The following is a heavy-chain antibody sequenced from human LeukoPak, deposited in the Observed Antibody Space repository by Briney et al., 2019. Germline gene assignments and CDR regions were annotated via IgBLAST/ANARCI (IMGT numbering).Heavy chain of an antibody. D-gene: IGHD3-3*01. CDR2: IGTAGDS. J-gene: IGHJ4*02. Sequence: PGGSLRLSCAASGFSFSSYDMHWVRQITGKGLEWVSVIGTAGDSLYAGSARGRFTISRDNAKNSLYLQMNSLRVEDTAVYYCARGGGSGYYGFGYWGQGTLVTVSS. CDR3: ARGGGSGYYGFGY. CDR1: GFSFSSYD. V-gene: IGHV3-13*01.